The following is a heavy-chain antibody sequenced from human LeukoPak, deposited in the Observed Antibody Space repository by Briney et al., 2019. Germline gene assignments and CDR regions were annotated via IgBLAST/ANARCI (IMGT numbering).Heavy chain of an antibody. CDR1: GFTLSSKY. D-gene: IGHD5-24*01. J-gene: IGHJ4*02. Sequence: PGGSLRLSCAASGFTLSSKYMSWVRQAPGKGLEWVSVIYSAGSTYYADSVRGRFTISRHNSKNTLYLQMNSLRAEDTAVYFCARGVDGYNYPFYYLDYWGQGTLVTVSS. CDR3: ARGVDGYNYPFYYLDY. V-gene: IGHV3-53*04. CDR2: IYSAGST.